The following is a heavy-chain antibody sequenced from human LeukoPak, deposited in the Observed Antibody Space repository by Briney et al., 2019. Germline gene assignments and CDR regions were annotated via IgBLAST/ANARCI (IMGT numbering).Heavy chain of an antibody. CDR1: GGSFSGYY. CDR2: INHSGST. J-gene: IGHJ5*02. V-gene: IGHV4-34*01. CDR3: ARPVRCSSTSCYPYNWFDP. Sequence: SETLSLTCAVYGGSFSGYYWSWIRQPPGKGLEWIGEINHSGSTNYNPSLKSRVTISVDTSKNQFSLKLSSVTAADTAVYYCARPVRCSSTSCYPYNWFDPWGQGTLVTVSS. D-gene: IGHD2-2*01.